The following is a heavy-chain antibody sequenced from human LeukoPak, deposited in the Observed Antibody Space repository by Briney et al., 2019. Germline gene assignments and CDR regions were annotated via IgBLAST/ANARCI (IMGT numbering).Heavy chain of an antibody. Sequence: GGSLRLSCAASGVTFSGYALNWVRQAPGKGLEWVADIWYDGSNKYYADSVKCRFTISRDNSKNTVYLQMNSLGAEDTAVYYCARGGAFGDRTYYFASWGQGILVTVAS. D-gene: IGHD4-17*01. CDR2: IWYDGSNK. CDR3: ARGGAFGDRTYYFAS. V-gene: IGHV3-33*01. CDR1: GVTFSGYA. J-gene: IGHJ4*02.